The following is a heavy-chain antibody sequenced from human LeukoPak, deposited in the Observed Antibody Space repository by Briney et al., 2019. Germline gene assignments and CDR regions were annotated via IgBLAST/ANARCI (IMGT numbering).Heavy chain of an antibody. Sequence: SQTLSLTCTVSGGSISSGTFYWRWIRQPAGKGLASICSIYSSGRTNYNPSLKSRVTISIDAYKNQFSLKFSSVTAADSAVYYCARDHSTSYYGMDVWGQGTSVIVSS. D-gene: IGHD6-13*01. J-gene: IGHJ6*02. CDR3: ARDHSTSYYGMDV. CDR2: IYSSGRT. CDR1: GGSISSGTFY. V-gene: IGHV4-61*02.